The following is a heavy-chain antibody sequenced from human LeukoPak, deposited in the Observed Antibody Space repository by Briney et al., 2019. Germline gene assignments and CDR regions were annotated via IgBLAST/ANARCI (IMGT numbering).Heavy chain of an antibody. V-gene: IGHV3-30*18. CDR2: ISYDGSNK. D-gene: IGHD6-6*01. CDR3: AKDMAYSSSLAEDY. CDR1: GFTFSSYG. Sequence: GRSLRLSCAASGFTFSSYGMHWVRQAPGKGLEWVAVISYDGSNKYYADSVKGRFTISRDNSKNTLYLQVNSLRAEDTAVYYCAKDMAYSSSLAEDYWGQGTLVTVSS. J-gene: IGHJ4*02.